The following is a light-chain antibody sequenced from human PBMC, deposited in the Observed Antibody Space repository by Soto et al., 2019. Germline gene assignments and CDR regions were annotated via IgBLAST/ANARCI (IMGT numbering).Light chain of an antibody. CDR1: QSVSSNY. CDR2: GAS. J-gene: IGKJ1*01. V-gene: IGKV3-20*01. CDR3: QQCGISPWT. Sequence: EIVLTQSPGTLSLSPGERAALSCRASQSVSSNYLAWYQQKPGQAPRLLIYGASSRATGIPDRFSGSGSGTDFTLTISRLEPEDFAVYYCQQCGISPWTFGQGSKVEIK.